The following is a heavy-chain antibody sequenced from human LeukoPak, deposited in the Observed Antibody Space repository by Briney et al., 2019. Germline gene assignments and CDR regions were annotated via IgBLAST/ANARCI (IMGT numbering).Heavy chain of an antibody. CDR3: AQWSRYFDY. J-gene: IGHJ4*02. CDR1: GFTFSSYD. V-gene: IGHV3-48*03. Sequence: GGSLRLSCAASGFTFSSYDMNWVRQAPGKGLEWVSCITSSGITIYYADSVKGRFTISRDNSKNTLYLQMNSLRAEDTALYFCAQWSRYFDYWGQGTLVTVSS. D-gene: IGHD1-26*01. CDR2: ITSSGITI.